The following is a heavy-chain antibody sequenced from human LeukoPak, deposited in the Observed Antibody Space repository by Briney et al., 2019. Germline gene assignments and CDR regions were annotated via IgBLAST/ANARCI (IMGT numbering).Heavy chain of an antibody. J-gene: IGHJ4*02. CDR1: GFTFSDYY. Sequence: PGGSLRLSCAASGFTFSDYYMSWIRQAPGKGLEWVSYISSSGSTIYYADSVKGRFTISRDNAKNSLYLQMNSLRAEDTAVYYCASGADEYSNAKTDYWGQGTLVTVSS. CDR2: ISSSGSTI. V-gene: IGHV3-11*01. CDR3: ASGADEYSNAKTDY. D-gene: IGHD4-11*01.